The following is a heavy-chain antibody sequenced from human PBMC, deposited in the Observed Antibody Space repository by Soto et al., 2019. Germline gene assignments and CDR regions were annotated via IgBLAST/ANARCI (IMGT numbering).Heavy chain of an antibody. V-gene: IGHV1-8*01. CDR2: MNPNNGYT. CDR3: ARGRGWRDY. CDR1: GYTFTSYD. D-gene: IGHD6-19*01. Sequence: ASVKVSCKTSGYTFTSYDIHWVRQATGQGLEWMGWMNPNNGYTDYAQKFQGRVTMTRDTSLSAAYMELSSLTSDDTAVYYCARGRGWRDYWGQGTLVTVSS. J-gene: IGHJ4*02.